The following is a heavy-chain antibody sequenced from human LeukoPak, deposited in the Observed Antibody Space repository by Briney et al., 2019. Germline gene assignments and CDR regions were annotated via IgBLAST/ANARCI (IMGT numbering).Heavy chain of an antibody. D-gene: IGHD3-10*01. CDR1: GYTFTGYY. V-gene: IGHV1-69*13. Sequence: GASVKVSCKASGYTFTGYYMHWVRQAPGQGLEWMGGIIPIFGTANYAQKFQGRVTITADESTSTAYMELSSLRSEDTAVYYCAMGTMVSGFYYYYGMDVWGQGTTVTVSS. CDR2: IIPIFGTA. CDR3: AMGTMVSGFYYYYGMDV. J-gene: IGHJ6*02.